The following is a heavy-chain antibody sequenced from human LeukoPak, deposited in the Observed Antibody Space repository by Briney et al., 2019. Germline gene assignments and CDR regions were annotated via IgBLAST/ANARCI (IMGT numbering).Heavy chain of an antibody. J-gene: IGHJ4*02. Sequence: PSETLSLTCTVSGGSISSYYWSWIRQPPGKGLEWIGYIYYSGSTNYNPSLKSRVTISVDTSKNQFSLKLRSVTAADTAVYYCARDGGYCSSNNCYDYWGQGTLVTVSS. V-gene: IGHV4-59*01. D-gene: IGHD2-2*03. CDR2: IYYSGST. CDR3: ARDGGYCSSNNCYDY. CDR1: GGSISSYY.